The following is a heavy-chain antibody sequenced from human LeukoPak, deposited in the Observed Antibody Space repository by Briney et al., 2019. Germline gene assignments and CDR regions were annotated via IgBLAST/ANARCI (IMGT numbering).Heavy chain of an antibody. CDR3: ATIHYYAFPSDAFDI. V-gene: IGHV1-46*01. CDR2: INPSGGST. D-gene: IGHD3-10*01. CDR1: GYTFTSYY. J-gene: IGHJ3*02. Sequence: ASVKVSCKASGYTFTSYYMHWVRQAPGQGLEWMGIINPSGGSTSYAQKFQGRVTMTRDTSTSTVYMELSSLRSEDTAVYYCATIHYYAFPSDAFDIWGQGTMITVSS.